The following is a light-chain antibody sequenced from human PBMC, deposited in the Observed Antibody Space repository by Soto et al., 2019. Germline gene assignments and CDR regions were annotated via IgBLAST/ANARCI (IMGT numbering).Light chain of an antibody. J-gene: IGKJ2*01. CDR1: QDVSQW. CDR3: QQYDSDSYT. Sequence: DIQMTQSPSTLSASGGDRVIITCRASQDVSQWLAWYQQKPGKAPKLLIYKASQLESGVPSRFSGRGSGTEFTLTIRDLQPDDFATYFCQQYDSDSYTFGQGTKLDIK. V-gene: IGKV1-5*03. CDR2: KAS.